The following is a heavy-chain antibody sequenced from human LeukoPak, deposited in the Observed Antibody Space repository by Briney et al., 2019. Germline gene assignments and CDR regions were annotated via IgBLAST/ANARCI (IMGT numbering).Heavy chain of an antibody. V-gene: IGHV1-3*01. D-gene: IGHD3-22*01. CDR1: GYTFTNCA. CDR2: ISADNGDT. Sequence: VSVQVSCQASGYTFTNCAMLWVRRARGHRLEWLGWISADNGDTKYSQKLQGRVTITRSTSASTAYMELSSLRSEDTAVYYCASTDYYDSSGYHLRYWGQGTLVTVSS. CDR3: ASTDYYDSSGYHLRY. J-gene: IGHJ4*02.